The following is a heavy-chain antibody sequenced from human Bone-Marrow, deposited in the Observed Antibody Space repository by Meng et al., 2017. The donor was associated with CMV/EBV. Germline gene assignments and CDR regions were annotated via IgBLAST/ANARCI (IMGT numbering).Heavy chain of an antibody. J-gene: IGHJ4*02. CDR1: GFTFSTCS. CDR2: ITAAGDDT. D-gene: IGHD4-11*01. V-gene: IGHV3-23*01. Sequence: ASSGFTFSTCSMSWSRQAPGKGLERVAAITAAGDDTYYADSVKGRFTISRDNSKNTLYLQLNTLRAEDSAVYFCAKGRGTTRVYDYWGQGILVTVSS. CDR3: AKGRGTTRVYDY.